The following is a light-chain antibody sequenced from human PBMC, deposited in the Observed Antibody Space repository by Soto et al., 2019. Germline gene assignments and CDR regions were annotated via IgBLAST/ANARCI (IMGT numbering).Light chain of an antibody. CDR3: CSYAGSSTLYV. J-gene: IGLJ1*01. V-gene: IGLV2-23*01. Sequence: QSALTQPASVSGSPGQSITISCTGTSSDVGSYNLVSWYQQHPGKAPKLMIYEGSKRPSGVSNRFSGSKSGNTASLTISGRQAEDEAAYYCCSYAGSSTLYVFGTGTKVTVL. CDR2: EGS. CDR1: SSDVGSYNL.